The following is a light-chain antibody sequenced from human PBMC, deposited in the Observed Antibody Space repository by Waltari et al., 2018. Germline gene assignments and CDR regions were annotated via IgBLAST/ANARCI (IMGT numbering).Light chain of an antibody. V-gene: IGKV4-1*01. CDR2: WAS. CDR1: QSVLYSSNNKNY. CDR3: QQYYSTPLT. Sequence: DIVMTQSPDSLAVPLGGRATITCKSSQSVLYSSNNKNYLAWYQQKPGQPPKLLIYWASIRESGVPDRFSGSGSGTDFTLTISSLQAEDVAVYYCQQYYSTPLTFGQGTKLEIK. J-gene: IGKJ2*01.